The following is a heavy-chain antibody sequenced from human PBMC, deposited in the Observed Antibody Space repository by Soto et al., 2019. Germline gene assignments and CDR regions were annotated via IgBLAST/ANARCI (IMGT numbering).Heavy chain of an antibody. CDR2: IYYSGST. D-gene: IGHD3-22*01. J-gene: IGHJ4*02. V-gene: IGHV4-39*01. CDR3: ATQTYYYDSSGPIFDY. Sequence: SETLSLTCTVSGGSVSSDSYYWGWIRQPPGKGLEWIGSIYYSGSTYYNPSLKSRVTISVDTSKNQFSLKLGSVTAADTAVYYCATQTYYYDSSGPIFDYWGQGTLVTVSS. CDR1: GGSVSSDSYY.